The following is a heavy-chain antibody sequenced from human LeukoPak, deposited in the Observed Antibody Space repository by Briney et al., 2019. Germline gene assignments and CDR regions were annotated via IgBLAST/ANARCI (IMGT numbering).Heavy chain of an antibody. V-gene: IGHV3-15*01. CDR2: IKSKTDGGTT. CDR1: GLTFSHAW. J-gene: IGHJ4*02. Sequence: GGSLRLSCAASGLTFSHAWMSWVRQAPGKGLEWVGRIKSKTDGGTTDYAAPVKGRFTISRDDSKDTLYLQMNSLKTEDTAVYYCTTDHLYDTTLIFDYWGQGTLVTVSS. D-gene: IGHD2-15*01. CDR3: TTDHLYDTTLIFDY.